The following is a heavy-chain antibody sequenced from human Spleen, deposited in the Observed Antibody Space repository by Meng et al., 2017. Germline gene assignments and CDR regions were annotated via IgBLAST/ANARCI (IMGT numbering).Heavy chain of an antibody. CDR2: MYYCGNT. D-gene: IGHD3-22*01. V-gene: IGHV4-39*01. CDR1: AGSISTTSYF. Sequence: QVQLQESGTGLVKPSGTLSLTCTVTAGSISTTSYFWAWIRQPPGKGLELIASMYYCGNTYYNPSFRSRVTISVDTSKNQFSLNLSSVTAADTAMYYCAGLPRDSSAGNWFDPWGQGTLVTVSS. J-gene: IGHJ5*02. CDR3: AGLPRDSSAGNWFDP.